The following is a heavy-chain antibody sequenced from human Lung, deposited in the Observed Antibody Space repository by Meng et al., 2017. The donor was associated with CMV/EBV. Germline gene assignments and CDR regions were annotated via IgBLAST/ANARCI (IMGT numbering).Heavy chain of an antibody. J-gene: IGHJ6*02. Sequence: ASVKVSCKASGYTFINHGFSWVRQAPGQGLEWMGWISTYSGNTNYAQKFQGRVTMSTDTSTNTAYMELRSLRSDDTAVYYCARDFVPFGATAVYYGMDVWGQGTSVTVSS. V-gene: IGHV1-18*01. CDR2: ISTYSGNT. D-gene: IGHD6-13*01. CDR3: ARDFVPFGATAVYYGMDV. CDR1: GYTFINHG.